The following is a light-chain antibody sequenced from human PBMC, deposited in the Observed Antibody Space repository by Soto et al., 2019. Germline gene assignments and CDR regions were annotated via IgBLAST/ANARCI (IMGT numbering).Light chain of an antibody. CDR3: NSYTSSSTYVV. V-gene: IGLV2-14*01. J-gene: IGLJ2*01. CDR2: DVS. CDR1: SSDVGGYNY. Sequence: QSALTQPASVSGSPGQSITISCTGTSSDVGGYNYVSWYQQHPGKAPKLMIYDVSNRPSGVSNRFSGSKSGNTASLTISGLQDEDEADYYCNSYTSSSTYVVFGGGTKLTVL.